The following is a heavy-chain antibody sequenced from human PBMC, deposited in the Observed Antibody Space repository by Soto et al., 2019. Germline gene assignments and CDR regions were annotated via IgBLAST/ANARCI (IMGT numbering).Heavy chain of an antibody. CDR1: GYSFTSYW. Sequence: GESLTISCKGSGYSFTSYWISWVRQMPGKGLEWMGRIDPSDSYTNYSPSFQGHVTISADKSISTAYLQWSSLKASDTAMYYCARLAMVWGVPTYGMDVWGQGTTVTVS. D-gene: IGHD3-10*01. CDR2: IDPSDSYT. J-gene: IGHJ6*02. V-gene: IGHV5-10-1*01. CDR3: ARLAMVWGVPTYGMDV.